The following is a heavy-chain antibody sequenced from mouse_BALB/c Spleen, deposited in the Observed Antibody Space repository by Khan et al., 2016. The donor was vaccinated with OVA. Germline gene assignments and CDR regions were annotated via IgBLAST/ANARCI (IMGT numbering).Heavy chain of an antibody. J-gene: IGHJ1*01. D-gene: IGHD1-1*01. CDR2: IWAGGST. Sequence: QVQLQQSGPGLVAPSQSLSITCTVSGFSLTSYGVHWVRQPPGKGLEWLGVIWAGGSTNYNSALLSRLSISKDNSKSQVFLKMNSLQTDDTAMYYRARDTTVESYWYFDVWGAGTTVTVSS. CDR3: ARDTTVESYWYFDV. CDR1: GFSLTSYG. V-gene: IGHV2-9*02.